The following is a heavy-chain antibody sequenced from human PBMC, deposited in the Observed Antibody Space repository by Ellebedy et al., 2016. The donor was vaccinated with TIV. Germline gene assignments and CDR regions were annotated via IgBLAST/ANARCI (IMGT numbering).Heavy chain of an antibody. CDR2: INEGGSET. J-gene: IGHJ4*02. CDR3: AVGRRISDY. V-gene: IGHV3-7*01. CDR1: GITLSTYW. D-gene: IGHD1-26*01. Sequence: GGSLRLSCAGSGITLSTYWMSWVRQGPGKGLEWVANINEGGSETHYVDSVKGRSTISRDNAKQSVFLQVNSLRAEDTGIYYCAVGRRISDYWGQGTLVTVSS.